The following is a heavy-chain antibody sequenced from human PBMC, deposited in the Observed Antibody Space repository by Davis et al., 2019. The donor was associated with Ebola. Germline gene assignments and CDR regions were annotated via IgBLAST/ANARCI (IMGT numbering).Heavy chain of an antibody. J-gene: IGHJ4*02. CDR1: GGSFSGYY. V-gene: IGHV4-34*01. CDR3: ARYSSWLQYYFDY. Sequence: PSETLSLTCAVYGGSFSGYYWSWIRQPPGKGLEWIGEINHSGSTNYNPSLKSRVTISVDTSKNQFSLKLSSVTAADTAVYYCARYSSWLQYYFDYWGQGTLVTVSS. CDR2: INHSGST. D-gene: IGHD6-13*01.